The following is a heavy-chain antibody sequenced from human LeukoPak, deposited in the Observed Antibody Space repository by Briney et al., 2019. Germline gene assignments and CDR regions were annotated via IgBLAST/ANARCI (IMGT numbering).Heavy chain of an antibody. Sequence: ASVKVSCKASGYTFTDYYMDWVRQAPGQGLEWMGRINPNSGGTSYAQRFQGRVTMTRDTSISTAYMELSRLRSDDTAVYYCARADDSSGYYYFDYWGQGTLVTVSS. V-gene: IGHV1-2*06. CDR1: GYTFTDYY. CDR2: INPNSGGT. J-gene: IGHJ4*02. D-gene: IGHD3-22*01. CDR3: ARADDSSGYYYFDY.